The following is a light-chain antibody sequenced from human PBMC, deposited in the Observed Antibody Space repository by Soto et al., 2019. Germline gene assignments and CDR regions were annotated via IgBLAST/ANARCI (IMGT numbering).Light chain of an antibody. CDR2: RNN. CDR3: AAWDDSLSGPV. CDR1: SSNIGSYY. J-gene: IGLJ3*02. V-gene: IGLV1-47*01. Sequence: QSVLTQPPSASGTPGQRVTISCSGSSSNIGSYYVSWYQQLPGTAPNFLIYRNNERPSGVPDRFSGSKSGTSASLAISGLRSEDEADYYCAAWDDSLSGPVFGGGTTLTVL.